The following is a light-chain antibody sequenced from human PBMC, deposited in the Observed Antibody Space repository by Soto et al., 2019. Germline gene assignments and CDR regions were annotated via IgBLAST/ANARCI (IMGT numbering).Light chain of an antibody. CDR3: SSYTSSSTLV. Sequence: QSVLTQPASVSGSPGQSITISCTGTSSGVGGYNYVSWYQQHPGKAPKLMIYEVSNRPSGVSNRFSGSKSGNTASLTISGLQAEDEADYYCSSYTSSSTLVFGNGTKVTVL. CDR2: EVS. CDR1: SSGVGGYNY. J-gene: IGLJ1*01. V-gene: IGLV2-14*01.